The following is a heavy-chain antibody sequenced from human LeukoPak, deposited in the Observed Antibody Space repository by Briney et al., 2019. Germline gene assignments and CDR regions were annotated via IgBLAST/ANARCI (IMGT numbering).Heavy chain of an antibody. D-gene: IGHD2-15*01. CDR2: ISSSSSTI. V-gene: IGHV3-48*01. Sequence: PGRSLRLSCAASGFTFSSYSMNWVRQAPGKGLEWVSYISSSSSTIYYADSVKGRFTISRDNAKNSLYLQMNSLRAEDTAVYYCANVVVVAAGRYYYYYMDVWGKGTTVTVSS. CDR3: ANVVVVAAGRYYYYYMDV. J-gene: IGHJ6*03. CDR1: GFTFSSYS.